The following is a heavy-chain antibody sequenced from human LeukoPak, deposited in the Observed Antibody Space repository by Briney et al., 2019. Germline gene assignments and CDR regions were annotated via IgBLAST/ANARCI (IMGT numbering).Heavy chain of an antibody. D-gene: IGHD3-22*01. Sequence: GGSLRLSCAASGFTFSSYAMHWVRQAPGKGLEWVAVISYDGSNKYYADSVKGRFTISRDNSKNTLYLQMNSLRAEDTAVYYCARDLDYDSSGYPGYWGQGTLVTVSS. CDR3: ARDLDYDSSGYPGY. CDR1: GFTFSSYA. V-gene: IGHV3-30-3*01. J-gene: IGHJ4*02. CDR2: ISYDGSNK.